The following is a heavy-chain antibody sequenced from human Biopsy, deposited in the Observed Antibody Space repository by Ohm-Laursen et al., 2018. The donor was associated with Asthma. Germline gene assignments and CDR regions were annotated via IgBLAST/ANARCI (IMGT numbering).Heavy chain of an antibody. V-gene: IGHV4-39*01. J-gene: IGHJ4*02. CDR2: MYYGETT. CDR1: GASITSSAYY. CDR3: ARHDHRWDTYADF. Sequence: TLSLTCTVSGASITSSAYYWGWIRQPPGKGLERIGSMYYGETTYYSPSLKSRVTISVDTSKNLFSLILSSVTAADTAVYYCARHDHRWDTYADFWGQGTLVTVSS. D-gene: IGHD2-2*01.